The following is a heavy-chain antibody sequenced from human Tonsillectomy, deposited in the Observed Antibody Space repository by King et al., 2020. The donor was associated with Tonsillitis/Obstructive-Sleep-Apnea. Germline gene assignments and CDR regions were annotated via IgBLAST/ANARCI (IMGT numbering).Heavy chain of an antibody. CDR2: ISSSSSPI. J-gene: IGHJ4*02. V-gene: IGHV3-48*02. D-gene: IGHD3-10*01. CDR3: ARLGVEGVITDY. Sequence: DEQLVESGGGLVQPGGSLRVSCAASGFTFSNYAMNWVRQAPGKGLEWISYISSSSSPIFYADSVKGRFTISRDNAKNSLYLQMNSLRDEDTAVYYCARLGVEGVITDYWGQGTLVTVS. CDR1: GFTFSNYA.